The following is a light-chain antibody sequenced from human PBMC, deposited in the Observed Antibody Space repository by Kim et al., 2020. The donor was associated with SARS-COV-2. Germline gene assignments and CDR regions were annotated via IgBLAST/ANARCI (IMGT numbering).Light chain of an antibody. CDR1: QTVSRTF. CDR2: GAS. J-gene: IGKJ2*01. CDR3: QQCYNSPFT. Sequence: EIVLTQSPGNLSLSPGERATLSCRSSQTVSRTFLGWYQQRPGQAPRLLIYGASNRATGIPDRFSGSGSGTDFTLTISRLEPEDSAVYYCQQCYNSPFTFVQGTKLEIK. V-gene: IGKV3-20*01.